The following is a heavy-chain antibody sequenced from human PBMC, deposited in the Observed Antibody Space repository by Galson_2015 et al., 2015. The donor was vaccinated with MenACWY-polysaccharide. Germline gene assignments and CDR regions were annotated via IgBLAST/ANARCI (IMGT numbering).Heavy chain of an antibody. CDR3: AGGGISRAPQFDFWGQGTLVTVSSGMDV. D-gene: IGHD3-16*01. V-gene: IGHV3-23*01. J-gene: IGHJ6*02. CDR2: ISGTGGDT. Sequence: SLRLSCAASGFTFSSYAMSWVRQAPGKGLEWVTSISGTGGDTYYADSVKGRFTISRDNSKNTLYLQMYSLRAEDTALYYCAGGGISRAPQFDFWGQGTLVTVSSGMDVWGQGTTVTVSS. CDR1: GFTFSSYA.